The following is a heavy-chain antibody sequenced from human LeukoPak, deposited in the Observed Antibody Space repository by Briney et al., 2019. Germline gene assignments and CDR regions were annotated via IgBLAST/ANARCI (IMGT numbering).Heavy chain of an antibody. Sequence: ASVKVSCKASGYTFTSYDINWVRQATGQGLEWMGWMNPNSGNTGYAQKFQGRVTITRNTSISTACMELSSLRSEDTAVYYCAKVGIYGDYTSYYYYYMDVWGKGTTATISS. CDR2: MNPNSGNT. J-gene: IGHJ6*03. D-gene: IGHD4-17*01. CDR3: AKVGIYGDYTSYYYYYMDV. V-gene: IGHV1-8*03. CDR1: GYTFTSYD.